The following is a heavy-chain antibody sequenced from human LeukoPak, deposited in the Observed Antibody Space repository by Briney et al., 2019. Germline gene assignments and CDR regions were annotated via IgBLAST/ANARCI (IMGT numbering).Heavy chain of an antibody. Sequence: SGPTLVKPTQTLTLTCTSSGFSLSTSGVGVGWIRQPPGKALDWLALIYWNDDKRYSPSLKSRLNITKDTSRNQVVLTMTNMDPVDTATYYCACRRERATLGYAFDIWGQGTMVTVSS. J-gene: IGHJ3*02. CDR1: GFSLSTSGVG. CDR3: ACRRERATLGYAFDI. CDR2: IYWNDDK. D-gene: IGHD5-24*01. V-gene: IGHV2-5*01.